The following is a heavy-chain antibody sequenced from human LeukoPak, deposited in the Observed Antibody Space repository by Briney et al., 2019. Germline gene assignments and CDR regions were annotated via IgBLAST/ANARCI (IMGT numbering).Heavy chain of an antibody. Sequence: AGGSLRLSCAASGFTFTSYAMNWVRQAPGKGLEWVSTISDSGGTTYYADSVKGGFTISRDDSKNTLYLQMNSLRAEDTAVYYCARDFRAGTASDAFDIWGQGTMVTVSS. CDR2: ISDSGGTT. V-gene: IGHV3-23*01. D-gene: IGHD1/OR15-1a*01. CDR1: GFTFTSYA. J-gene: IGHJ3*02. CDR3: ARDFRAGTASDAFDI.